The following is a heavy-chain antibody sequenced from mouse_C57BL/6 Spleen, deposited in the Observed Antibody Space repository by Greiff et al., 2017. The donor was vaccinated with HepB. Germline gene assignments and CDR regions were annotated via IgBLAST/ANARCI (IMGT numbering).Heavy chain of an antibody. CDR1: GYTFTSYW. CDR3: ARVGLRRSFDY. J-gene: IGHJ2*01. CDR2: IYPSDSET. D-gene: IGHD2-4*01. V-gene: IGHV1-61*01. Sequence: VQLQQPGAELVRPGSSVKLSCKASGYTFTSYWMDWVKQRPGQGLEWIGNIYPSDSETHYNQKFKDKATLTVDKSSSTAYMQLSSLTSEDSAVYYCARVGLRRSFDYWGQGTTLTVSS.